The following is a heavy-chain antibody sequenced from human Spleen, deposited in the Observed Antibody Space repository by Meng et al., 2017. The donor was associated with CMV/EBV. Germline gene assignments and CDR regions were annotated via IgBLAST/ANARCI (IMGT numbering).Heavy chain of an antibody. Sequence: GESLKISCAASGFTFSSHWMTWVRQAPGKGLEWVANMNQDGSQKNYVDSVKGRFTISRDNAKNSLFLQMNSLRAEDTAVYYCARVAAAGRGMDVWGQGTTVTVSS. CDR2: MNQDGSQK. CDR1: GFTFSSHW. CDR3: ARVAAAGRGMDV. J-gene: IGHJ6*02. V-gene: IGHV3-7*04. D-gene: IGHD6-13*01.